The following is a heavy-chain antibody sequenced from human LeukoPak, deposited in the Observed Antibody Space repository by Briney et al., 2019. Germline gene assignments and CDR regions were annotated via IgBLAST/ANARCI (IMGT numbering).Heavy chain of an antibody. D-gene: IGHD5-18*01. V-gene: IGHV4-31*03. CDR1: GGSISSGGYY. Sequence: MPSETLSLTCTVSGGSISSGGYYWSWIRQHPGKGLEWIGYIYYSGSTYYNPSLKSRVTISVDTSKNQFSLKLSSVTAADTAVYYCAREDTAMVTGIDYWGQGTLVTVSS. J-gene: IGHJ4*02. CDR2: IYYSGST. CDR3: AREDTAMVTGIDY.